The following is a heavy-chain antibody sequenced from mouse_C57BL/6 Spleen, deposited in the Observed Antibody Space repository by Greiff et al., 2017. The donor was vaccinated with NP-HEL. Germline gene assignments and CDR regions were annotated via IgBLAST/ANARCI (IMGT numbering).Heavy chain of an antibody. CDR1: GYTFTSYW. CDR3: ARPYYDYGGVDY. Sequence: VQLQQSGAELVKPGASVKLSCKASGYTFTSYWMHWVKQRPGQGLEWIGMIHPNSGSTNYNEKFKSKATLTVDKSSSTAYMQLSSLTSEDSAVYYCARPYYDYGGVDYWGQGTTLTVSS. J-gene: IGHJ2*01. D-gene: IGHD2-4*01. CDR2: IHPNSGST. V-gene: IGHV1-64*01.